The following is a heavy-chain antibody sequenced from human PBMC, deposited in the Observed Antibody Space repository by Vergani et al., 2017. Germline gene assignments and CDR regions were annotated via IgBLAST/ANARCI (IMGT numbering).Heavy chain of an antibody. CDR1: GGTFSSYA. CDR2: IIPIVGTA. CDR3: ARDRPSPPDGYVWFDP. V-gene: IGHV1-69*12. Sequence: QVQLVQSGAEVKKPGSSVKVSCKASGGTFSSYAISWVRQAPGQGLEWMGGIIPIVGTANYAQKFQGRVTITADESKSTAYMELSSLRSEDTAVYYCARDRPSPPDGYVWFDPWGQGTLVTVSS. J-gene: IGHJ5*02. D-gene: IGHD3-22*01.